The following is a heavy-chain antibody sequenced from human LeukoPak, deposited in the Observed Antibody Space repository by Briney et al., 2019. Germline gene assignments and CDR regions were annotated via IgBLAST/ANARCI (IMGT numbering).Heavy chain of an antibody. Sequence: PSETLSLTCTVSGGSISSSSYYWGWIRQPPGKGLEWIGSIYYSGSTYYNPSLKSRVTISVDTSKNQFSLKLSSVTAADTAVYYCARFTLGYYYYYMDVWGKGTTVTVSS. V-gene: IGHV4-39*01. D-gene: IGHD7-27*01. CDR3: ARFTLGYYYYYMDV. CDR1: GGSISSSSYY. J-gene: IGHJ6*03. CDR2: IYYSGST.